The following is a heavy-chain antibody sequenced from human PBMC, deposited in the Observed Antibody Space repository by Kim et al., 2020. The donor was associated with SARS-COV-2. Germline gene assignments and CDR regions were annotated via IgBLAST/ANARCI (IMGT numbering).Heavy chain of an antibody. D-gene: IGHD4-17*01. V-gene: IGHV5-10-1*01. Sequence: GESLKISCKGSGYSFTSYWISWVRQMPGKGLEWMGRIDPSDSYTNYSQSFQGHVTISADKSISTAYLQWSSLKASDTAMYYCARRRTTVTTEDGMDVWGQGTTVTVSS. J-gene: IGHJ6*02. CDR2: IDPSDSYT. CDR1: GYSFTSYW. CDR3: ARRRTTVTTEDGMDV.